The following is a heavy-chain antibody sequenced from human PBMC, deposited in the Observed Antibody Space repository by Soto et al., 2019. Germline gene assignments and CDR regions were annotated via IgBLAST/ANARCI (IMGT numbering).Heavy chain of an antibody. J-gene: IGHJ3*02. D-gene: IGHD3-16*02. Sequence: QITLKESGPTLVKPTQTLTLTCTFSGFSLSTSGVGVGWIRQPPGKALEWLALIYWDADKRYSPSLKSRLTITKDTSTNQVVLTMTNMDPVDTATYYCAHRQAGHDYVWGSYRILGAFDIWGQGTMVTVSS. CDR1: GFSLSTSGVG. CDR3: AHRQAGHDYVWGSYRILGAFDI. CDR2: IYWDADK. V-gene: IGHV2-5*02.